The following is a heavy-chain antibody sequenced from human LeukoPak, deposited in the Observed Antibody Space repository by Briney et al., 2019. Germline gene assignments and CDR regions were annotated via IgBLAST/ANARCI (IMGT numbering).Heavy chain of an antibody. CDR3: ARVRYDILTGYYRWRDYYYYMDV. Sequence: GGSLRLSCAASGFTFSSYGMHWVRQAPGKGLEWVANIKQDGSEKYYVDSVKGRFTISRDNAKNSLYLQMNSLRAEDTAVYYCARVRYDILTGYYRWRDYYYYMDVWGKGTTVTISS. CDR1: GFTFSSYG. CDR2: IKQDGSEK. V-gene: IGHV3-7*01. D-gene: IGHD3-9*01. J-gene: IGHJ6*03.